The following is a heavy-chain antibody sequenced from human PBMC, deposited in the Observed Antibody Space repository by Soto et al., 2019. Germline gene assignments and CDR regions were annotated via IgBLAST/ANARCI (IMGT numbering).Heavy chain of an antibody. V-gene: IGHV1-69*13. CDR3: ARVEPEVGATTGPFDY. J-gene: IGHJ4*02. CDR1: GRTFSSYA. CDR2: IIPIFGTA. Sequence: GASVKVSCKASGRTFSSYAISCVRQAPGQGLEWMGGIIPIFGTANYAQKFQGRVTITADESTSTAYMELSSLRSEDTAVYYCARVEPEVGATTGPFDYWGQGTLVTVSS. D-gene: IGHD1-26*01.